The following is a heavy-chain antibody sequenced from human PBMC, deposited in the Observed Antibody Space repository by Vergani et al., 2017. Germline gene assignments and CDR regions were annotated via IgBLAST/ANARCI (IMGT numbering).Heavy chain of an antibody. CDR3: ARMVVASIYYYMDV. D-gene: IGHD5-12*01. V-gene: IGHV4-59*01. CDR2: IYYSGST. CDR1: GGSISSYY. J-gene: IGHJ6*03. Sequence: QVQLPESGPGLVKPSETLSLTCTVSGGSISSYYWSWIRQPPGKGLEWIGYIYYSGSTNYNPSLKSRVTISVDTSKNQFSLKLSSVTAADTAVYYCARMVVASIYYYMDVWGKGTTVTVSS.